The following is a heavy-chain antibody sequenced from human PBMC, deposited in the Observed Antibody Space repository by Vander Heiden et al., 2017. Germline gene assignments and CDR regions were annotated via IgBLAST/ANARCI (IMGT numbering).Heavy chain of an antibody. Sequence: QVQLVQSGAEVKKPGASVKVSCKASGYTFTSYYMHWVRTAPGQGLEWMGITNPSGGSTSYAQKFQGRVTMTRDTSTSTVYMELSSLRSEDTAVYYCARDEAARERIRFLLGYGMDVWGQGTTVTVSS. J-gene: IGHJ6*02. V-gene: IGHV1-46*01. D-gene: IGHD3-3*01. CDR3: ARDEAARERIRFLLGYGMDV. CDR2: TNPSGGST. CDR1: GYTFTSYY.